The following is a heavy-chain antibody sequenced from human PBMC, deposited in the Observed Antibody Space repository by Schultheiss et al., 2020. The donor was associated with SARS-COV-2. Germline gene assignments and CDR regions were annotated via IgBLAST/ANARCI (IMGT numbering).Heavy chain of an antibody. V-gene: IGHV1-18*01. D-gene: IGHD1-26*01. CDR1: GYTFTSYG. J-gene: IGHJ4*02. CDR2: INPNSGGT. Sequence: ASVKVSCKASGYTFTSYGISWVRQAPGQGLEWMGRINPNSGGTNYAQKFQGRVTMTRDTSTSTAYMELRSLTSDDTAVYYCARGWTREHSLLGAYWGQGTRVTVSS. CDR3: ARGWTREHSLLGAY.